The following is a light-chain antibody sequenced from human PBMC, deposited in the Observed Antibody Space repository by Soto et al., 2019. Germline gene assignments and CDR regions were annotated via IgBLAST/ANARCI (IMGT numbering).Light chain of an antibody. V-gene: IGKV3-15*01. CDR2: GAY. CDR3: QQYNNRPPWT. J-gene: IGKJ1*01. CDR1: QSVTSN. Sequence: EIVMTQSPATLSVSPGERATLSCRASQSVTSNLAWYQQRPGQAPRLLIYGAYTRASGIPARFSGSGSGTEFTLIIDSLQSEDFAVYYCQQYNNRPPWTFGQGTKVDIK.